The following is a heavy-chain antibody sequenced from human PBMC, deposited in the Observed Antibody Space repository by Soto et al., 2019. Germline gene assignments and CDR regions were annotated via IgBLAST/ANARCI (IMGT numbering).Heavy chain of an antibody. CDR2: ISAYNGNT. CDR1: GYTFTSYG. Sequence: ASVKVSCKASGYTFTSYGISWVRQAPGQGLEWMGWISAYNGNTNYAQKLQGRVTMTTDTSTSTAYMELRSLRSDDTAVYYCARDGERDIVVVVAATDFLNYYYYGMDVWGQGTTVTVSS. V-gene: IGHV1-18*01. CDR3: ARDGERDIVVVVAATDFLNYYYYGMDV. J-gene: IGHJ6*02. D-gene: IGHD2-15*01.